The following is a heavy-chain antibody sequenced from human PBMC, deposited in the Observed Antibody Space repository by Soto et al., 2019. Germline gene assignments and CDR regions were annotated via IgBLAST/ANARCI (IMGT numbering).Heavy chain of an antibody. CDR3: ARAPEPPPSTFNY. Sequence: EVQLVESGGGLVKPGGSLRLSCAASGFTFTRYSMNWVRQAPGKGLEWVSSISSTTNYIYYGDSMKGRFTISRDNAKNSLYWKMNALSAEDTAVYHCARAPEPPPSTFNYGGKEPLSPVSP. J-gene: IGHJ4*02. CDR2: ISSTTNYI. CDR1: GFTFTRYS. V-gene: IGHV3-21*06.